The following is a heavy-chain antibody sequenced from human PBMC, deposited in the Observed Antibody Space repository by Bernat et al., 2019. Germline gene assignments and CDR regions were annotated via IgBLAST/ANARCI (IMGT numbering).Heavy chain of an antibody. J-gene: IGHJ6*02. CDR1: GFSLSTSGMC. V-gene: IGHV2-70*15. CDR3: ARSGGIAARPHYYYGMDV. CDR2: IDRDDDK. D-gene: IGHD6-6*01. Sequence: QVTLRESGPALVKPTQTLTLTCTFSGFSLSTSGMCVSWIRQPPGKALEWLARIDRDDDKYYSTSLKTRLTISKDTSKNQVVLTMTNMDPVDTATYYCARSGGIAARPHYYYGMDVWGQGTTVTVSS.